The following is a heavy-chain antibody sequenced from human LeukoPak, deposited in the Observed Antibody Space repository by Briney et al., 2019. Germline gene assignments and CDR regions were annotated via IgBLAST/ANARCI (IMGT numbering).Heavy chain of an antibody. CDR2: IYHSGST. CDR1: GYSISSGYY. V-gene: IGHV4-38-2*01. CDR3: ARHLSLGAAFDI. Sequence: SETLSLTCAVSGYSISSGYYWGWIRQPPGKGLEWIGSIYHSGSTYYNPSLKSRVTISVDTSKNQFSLKLSSVTAADTAVYYCARHLSLGAAFDIWGQGTMVTVSS. J-gene: IGHJ3*02.